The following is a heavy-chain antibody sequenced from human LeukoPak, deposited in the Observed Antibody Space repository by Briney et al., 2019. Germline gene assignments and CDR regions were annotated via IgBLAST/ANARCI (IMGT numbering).Heavy chain of an antibody. CDR1: GFTFSSYG. Sequence: PGRSLRLSCATSGFTFSSYGMHWVRQAPGKGLEWVAVISYDGRNKYYADSVKCRFAISRDNSKNTVHLQMNSLRAEDTAVYYCAKDPGYLGYWGQGTLVTVSS. CDR2: ISYDGRNK. V-gene: IGHV3-30*18. J-gene: IGHJ4*02. CDR3: AKDPGYLGY. D-gene: IGHD2-15*01.